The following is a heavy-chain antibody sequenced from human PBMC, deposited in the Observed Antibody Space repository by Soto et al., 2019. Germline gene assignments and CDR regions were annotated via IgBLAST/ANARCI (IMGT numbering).Heavy chain of an antibody. CDR3: ARGGGVGVAGSAAFDM. V-gene: IGHV1-2*02. D-gene: IGHD3-3*01. Sequence: QLHLVQSGAVVKKPGASVTVSCSASGYPVTAYYMHWVRQAPGRGLEWMGGINPATGAAKYTQTCQGRVTMTRDTSTSTGFMELSGLTSEDTAAFYCARGGGVGVAGSAAFDMWGQGTLVTVSS. CDR1: GYPVTAYY. J-gene: IGHJ3*02. CDR2: INPATGAA.